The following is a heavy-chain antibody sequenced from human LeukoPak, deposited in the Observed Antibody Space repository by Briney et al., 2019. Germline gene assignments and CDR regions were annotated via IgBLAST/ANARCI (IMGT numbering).Heavy chain of an antibody. V-gene: IGHV4-34*01. Sequence: SETLSLTCAVYGGSFSGYYWSWIRQPPGKGLEWIGEINHSGSTNYNPSLKSRVTISVDTSKNRFSLKLSSVTAADTAVYYCARGARGRYSSSYYYGMDVWGQGTTVTVSS. CDR2: INHSGST. J-gene: IGHJ6*02. CDR1: GGSFSGYY. D-gene: IGHD6-6*01. CDR3: ARGARGRYSSSYYYGMDV.